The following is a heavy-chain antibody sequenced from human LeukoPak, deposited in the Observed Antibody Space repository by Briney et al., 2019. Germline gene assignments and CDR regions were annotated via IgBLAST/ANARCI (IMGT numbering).Heavy chain of an antibody. D-gene: IGHD5-24*01. J-gene: IGHJ4*02. CDR1: GGSFSGYY. V-gene: IGHV4-34*01. CDR2: INHSGST. CDR3: ARSVEMATKDY. Sequence: PSETLSLTCAVYGGSFSGYYWSWIRQPPGKGLEWIGEINHSGSTNYNPSLKSRVTISVDTSKNQFSLKLSSVTAADTAVYYCARSVEMATKDYWGQGILVTVSS.